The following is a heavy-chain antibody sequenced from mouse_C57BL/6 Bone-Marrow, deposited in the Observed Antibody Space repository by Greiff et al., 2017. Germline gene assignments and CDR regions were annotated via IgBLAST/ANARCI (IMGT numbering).Heavy chain of an antibody. J-gene: IGHJ2*01. CDR1: GYTFTSYW. Sequence: QVQLQQPGPELVKPGASVKLSCKASGYTFTSYWIHWVKQRPGQGLEWIGNINPSNGGTNYNEKFKSKATLTVDKSSSTAYMQLSSLTSEDSAVYDCARSDMYYYGSNYPWGQGTTLSVSS. CDR2: INPSNGGT. D-gene: IGHD1-1*01. V-gene: IGHV1-53*01. CDR3: ARSDMYYYGSNYP.